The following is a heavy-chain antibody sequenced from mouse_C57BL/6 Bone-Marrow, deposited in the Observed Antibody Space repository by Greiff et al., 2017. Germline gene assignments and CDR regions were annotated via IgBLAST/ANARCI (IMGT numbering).Heavy chain of an antibody. D-gene: IGHD2-4*01. J-gene: IGHJ4*01. Sequence: EVQLQESGPELVKPGASVKISCKASGYSFTDYNMNWVKQSNGKSLEWIGVINPNYGTTSYNQKFKGKATLTVDKSSSTAYMQLNSLTSEVTAVYYGARGCDYDYAIDYWGQGTSVTVSS. CDR2: INPNYGTT. CDR3: ARGCDYDYAIDY. V-gene: IGHV1-39*01. CDR1: GYSFTDYN.